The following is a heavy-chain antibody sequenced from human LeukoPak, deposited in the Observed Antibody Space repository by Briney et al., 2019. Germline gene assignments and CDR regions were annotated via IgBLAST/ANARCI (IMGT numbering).Heavy chain of an antibody. Sequence: GGSLRLSCAASGFTFSSYWMSWVRQAPGKGLEWVANIKQDGNEKYYVDSVKGRFTISRDNAKNSLYLQMNSLRVEDTAVYYCARDRNGDRYFDYWGQGTLVTVSS. V-gene: IGHV3-7*01. CDR1: GFTFSSYW. CDR2: IKQDGNEK. D-gene: IGHD7-27*01. J-gene: IGHJ4*02. CDR3: ARDRNGDRYFDY.